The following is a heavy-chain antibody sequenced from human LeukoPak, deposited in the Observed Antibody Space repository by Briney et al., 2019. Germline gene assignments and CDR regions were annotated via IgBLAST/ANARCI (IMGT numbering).Heavy chain of an antibody. CDR3: ARHDYSSSWYSDYYYYYMDV. V-gene: IGHV5-51*01. J-gene: IGHJ6*03. Sequence: VESLKISCKGSGYSFTSYWIGWVRQMRGEGLEWVGIIYPGDSDTRYSPSFQGQVTISAGNSISTAYLQWSSLKASDTAMYYCARHDYSSSWYSDYYYYYMDVWGKGTTVTVTS. D-gene: IGHD6-13*01. CDR1: GYSFTSYW. CDR2: IYPGDSDT.